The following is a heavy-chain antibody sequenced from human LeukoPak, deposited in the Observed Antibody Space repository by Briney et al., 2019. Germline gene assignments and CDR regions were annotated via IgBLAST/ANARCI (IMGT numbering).Heavy chain of an antibody. D-gene: IGHD3-22*01. J-gene: IGHJ3*02. CDR2: IIPIFGTK. CDR3: ARRRSYYDSSGYTFDI. V-gene: IGHV1-69*13. Sequence: SVKLSCKASGGTVSSYALSWVRQPPGQGLEWMGGIIPIFGTKNYSQTFQGRVTITADESTSTASIELSSLGSEDTAVYYCARRRSYYDSSGYTFDIWGQGTMVTVSS. CDR1: GGTVSSYA.